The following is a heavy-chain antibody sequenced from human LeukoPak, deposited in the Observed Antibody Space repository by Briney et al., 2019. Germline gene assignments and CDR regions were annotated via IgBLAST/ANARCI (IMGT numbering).Heavy chain of an antibody. J-gene: IGHJ4*02. Sequence: SETLSLTCTVSGGSISSYYWSWIRQPPGKGLEWIGEIYHSGSTNYTPSLKSRVTISVDKSKNQFSLKLSSVTAADTAVYYCARGRGYSYGYYFDYWGQGTLVTVSS. V-gene: IGHV4-59*12. CDR2: IYHSGST. D-gene: IGHD5-18*01. CDR3: ARGRGYSYGYYFDY. CDR1: GGSISSYY.